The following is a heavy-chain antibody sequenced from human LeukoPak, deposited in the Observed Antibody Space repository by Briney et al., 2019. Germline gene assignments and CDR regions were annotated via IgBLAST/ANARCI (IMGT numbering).Heavy chain of an antibody. D-gene: IGHD6-19*01. CDR3: ARLYSSGWPLEPMDV. CDR1: GYTFTSYA. Sequence: ASVKVSCKASGYTFTSYAISWVRQAPGQGLEYMGWISAYNGATNYAQKFQGRVTLTTDSSTRTAYMELRSLTSDDTAVYYCARLYSSGWPLEPMDVWGQGTTVTVS. J-gene: IGHJ6*02. CDR2: ISAYNGAT. V-gene: IGHV1-18*01.